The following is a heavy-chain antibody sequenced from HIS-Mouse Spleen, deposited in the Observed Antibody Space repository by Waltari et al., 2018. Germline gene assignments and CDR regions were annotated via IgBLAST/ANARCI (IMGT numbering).Heavy chain of an antibody. J-gene: IGHJ1*01. V-gene: IGHV4-39*07. Sequence: QLQLQESGPGLVQPSETLSLTCTVPGRSIRSRSYYWVWIRQPPGKRLEWMGEINHSGSTNYNPSLKSRVTISVDTSKNQFSLKLSSVTAADTAVYYCARGVGAAAGPEANVREASAEYFQHWGQGTLVTVSS. CDR2: INHSGST. CDR3: ARGVGAAAGPEANVREASAEYFQH. CDR1: GRSIRSRSYY. D-gene: IGHD6-13*01.